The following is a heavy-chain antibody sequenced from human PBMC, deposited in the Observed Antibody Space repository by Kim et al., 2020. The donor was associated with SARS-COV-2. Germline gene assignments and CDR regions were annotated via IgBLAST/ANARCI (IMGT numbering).Heavy chain of an antibody. V-gene: IGHV3-74*01. CDR3: ARDPKNSSGWYRP. Sequence: YADAGQGRFTIPRGNAKNPLYLHMNSLRAEDTAVYYCARDPKNSSGWYRPWGQGTTVTVSS. D-gene: IGHD6-19*01. J-gene: IGHJ6*02.